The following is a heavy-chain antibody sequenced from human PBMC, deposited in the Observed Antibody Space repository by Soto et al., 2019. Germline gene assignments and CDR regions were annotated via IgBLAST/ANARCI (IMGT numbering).Heavy chain of an antibody. CDR2: ISRSGNIT. Sequence: QVQLVESGGGLVKPGGSLRLSCAVSGFTFSGYYMSWIRQAPGRGLEWISYISRSGNITYYADSVKGRFTISRDNAKNSLSLQMNSLRVEDTAVYHCAGRRYYFDYCGQGPLVTVSS. J-gene: IGHJ4*02. V-gene: IGHV3-11*01. D-gene: IGHD1-26*01. CDR3: AGRRYYFDY. CDR1: GFTFSGYY.